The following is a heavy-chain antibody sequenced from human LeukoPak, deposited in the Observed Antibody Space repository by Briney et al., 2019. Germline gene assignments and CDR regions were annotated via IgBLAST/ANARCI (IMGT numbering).Heavy chain of an antibody. D-gene: IGHD6-13*01. Sequence: SETLSLTCTVSGGSISSGANYWGWIRQPAGRGLEWIGYISHSESAYYSPSLESRITISVDRSKNQFSLKLSSVTAADTAVYYCARDGGWEAAAVSGYWGQGTLVTVSS. CDR3: ARDGGWEAAAVSGY. CDR1: GGSISSGANY. V-gene: IGHV4-30-2*01. J-gene: IGHJ4*02. CDR2: ISHSESA.